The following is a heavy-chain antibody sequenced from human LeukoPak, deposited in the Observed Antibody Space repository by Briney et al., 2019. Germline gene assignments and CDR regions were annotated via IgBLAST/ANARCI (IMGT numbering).Heavy chain of an antibody. Sequence: PGGSLRLSCAASGFTFSSYGMSWVRQAPGKGLEWVSAISSSGTGTYYADSIRGRSTISRDNSKSTIYLQMNSLRAEETVVYYFAKDRQASHGLGSFGDYWGQGPLVTVST. CDR3: AKDRQASHGLGSFGDY. J-gene: IGHJ4*02. CDR1: GFTFSSYG. V-gene: IGHV3-23*01. D-gene: IGHD3-10*01. CDR2: ISSSGTGT.